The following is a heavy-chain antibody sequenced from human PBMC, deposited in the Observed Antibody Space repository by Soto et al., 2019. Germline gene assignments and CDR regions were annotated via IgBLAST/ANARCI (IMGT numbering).Heavy chain of an antibody. CDR1: GFTFSSYG. Sequence: GGSLRLSCAASGFTFSSYGMHWVRQAPGKGLEWVAVIWYDGSNKYYADSVKGRFTISRDNSKNTLYLQMNSLRAEETAVYYCARERNQWLVGSPSTYYFDYWGQGTLVTVSS. J-gene: IGHJ4*02. CDR3: ARERNQWLVGSPSTYYFDY. V-gene: IGHV3-33*01. D-gene: IGHD6-19*01. CDR2: IWYDGSNK.